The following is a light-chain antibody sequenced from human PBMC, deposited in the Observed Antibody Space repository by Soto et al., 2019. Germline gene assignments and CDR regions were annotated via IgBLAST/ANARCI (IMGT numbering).Light chain of an antibody. V-gene: IGKV3-11*01. CDR1: QSVSSY. CDR2: DAS. Sequence: EIVLTQSPATLSLSPGDRATLSFRASQSVSSYLAWYQQKPGQAPRLLIYDASNRATGIPARFSGSGSGTDFTLTISSLEPEDFAVYYCQQRSNWPPGFGGGTKVEIK. J-gene: IGKJ4*01. CDR3: QQRSNWPPG.